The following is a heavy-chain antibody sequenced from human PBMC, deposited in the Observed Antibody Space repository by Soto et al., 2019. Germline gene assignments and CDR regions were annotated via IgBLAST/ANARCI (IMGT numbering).Heavy chain of an antibody. CDR3: ASDNGGNSELGAFDI. J-gene: IGHJ3*02. V-gene: IGHV3-30-3*01. CDR1: GFTFSSYA. CDR2: ISYDGSYK. D-gene: IGHD2-21*02. Sequence: QVQLVESGGGVVQPGRSLRLSCAASGFTFSSYAMHWVRQAPGKGLEWVAVISYDGSYKYYADSVKGRFTISRDNSKNTLYLQMNSLRAEDTAVYYCASDNGGNSELGAFDIWGQGTMVTVSS.